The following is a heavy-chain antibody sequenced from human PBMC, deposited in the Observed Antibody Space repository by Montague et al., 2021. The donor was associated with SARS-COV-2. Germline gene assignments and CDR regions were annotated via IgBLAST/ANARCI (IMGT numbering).Heavy chain of an antibody. CDR1: GDSITNNYC. V-gene: IGHV4-38-2*02. CDR3: ARRHIVASNRAFDY. D-gene: IGHD2-21*01. J-gene: IGHJ4*02. Sequence: SETLSLTCTVSGDSITNNYCWGWIRQPPGKGLEWIGTIYHSGTTYYNPSLKSRVTISVDTSNNQFSLKLTSVTAADTAVYYCARRHIVASNRAFDYWGQGTLVTVSS. CDR2: IYHSGTT.